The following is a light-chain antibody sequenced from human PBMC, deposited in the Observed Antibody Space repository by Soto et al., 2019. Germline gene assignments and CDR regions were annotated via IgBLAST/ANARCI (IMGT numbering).Light chain of an antibody. V-gene: IGKV3-20*01. Sequence: EIVLTQSPGIMYLSPGERATLSCRASQTVGRSYLAWYQQKPGQAPRLLIFGTSTRATGIPDRFSGGGSGTDFTLTISRLDPEDYATYYCQQLFDSPITFGQGTRLEIK. CDR3: QQLFDSPIT. CDR2: GTS. J-gene: IGKJ5*01. CDR1: QTVGRSY.